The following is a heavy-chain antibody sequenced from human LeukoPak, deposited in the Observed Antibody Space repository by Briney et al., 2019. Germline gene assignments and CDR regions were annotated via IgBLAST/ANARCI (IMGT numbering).Heavy chain of an antibody. CDR1: GGTFSSYA. D-gene: IGHD3-3*01. V-gene: IGHV1-18*01. CDR3: ARDLLDFWSAPAYLDY. CDR2: ISTYDGIT. Sequence: ASVKVSCKASGGTFSSYAISWVRQAPGQGLEWMGWISTYDGITDFVQKFQGRLIMTKDTVTNTTYMELTGLRSDDTAVYYCARDLLDFWSAPAYLDYWGQGTLVTVSS. J-gene: IGHJ4*02.